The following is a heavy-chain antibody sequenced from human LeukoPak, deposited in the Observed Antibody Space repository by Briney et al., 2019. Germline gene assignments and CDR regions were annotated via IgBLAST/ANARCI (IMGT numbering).Heavy chain of an antibody. CDR2: ISGSGGST. V-gene: IGHV3-23*01. CDR3: AKRGRGKVGADDY. D-gene: IGHD1-26*01. J-gene: IGHJ4*02. Sequence: GGSLRLSCAASGFTFSSYGMNWVRQAPGKGLEWVSAISGSGGSTYYADSVKGRFTIFRDNSKNTLYLQMNSLGAEDTALYYCAKRGRGKVGADDYWGQGTLVTVSS. CDR1: GFTFSSYG.